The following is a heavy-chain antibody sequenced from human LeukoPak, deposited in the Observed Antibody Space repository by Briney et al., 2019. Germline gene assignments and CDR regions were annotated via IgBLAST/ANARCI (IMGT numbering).Heavy chain of an antibody. J-gene: IGHJ6*03. CDR3: ARKSLVRGVISYYYYYMDV. V-gene: IGHV4-34*01. D-gene: IGHD3-10*02. CDR2: INHSGST. Sequence: SETLSLTCAVYGGSFSGYYWSWIRQPPGKGLEWIGEINHSGSTNYNPSLKSRVTISVDTSKNQFSLKLSSVTAADTAVYYCARKSLVRGVISYYYYYMDVWGKGTTVTISS. CDR1: GGSFSGYY.